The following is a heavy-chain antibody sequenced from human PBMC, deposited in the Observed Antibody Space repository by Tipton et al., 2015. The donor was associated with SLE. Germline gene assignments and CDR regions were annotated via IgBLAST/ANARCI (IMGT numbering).Heavy chain of an antibody. CDR2: IYYSGST. CDR3: AREWELHLDY. CDR1: GGSISSGGYY. D-gene: IGHD1-26*01. Sequence: TLSLTCTVSGGSISSGGYYWSWIRQHPGKGLEWIGYIYYSGSTYYNPSLKSRVTISVDTSKNQFSLKLSSVTAADTAVYYCAREWELHLDYWGQGTLVTVSS. V-gene: IGHV4-31*03. J-gene: IGHJ4*02.